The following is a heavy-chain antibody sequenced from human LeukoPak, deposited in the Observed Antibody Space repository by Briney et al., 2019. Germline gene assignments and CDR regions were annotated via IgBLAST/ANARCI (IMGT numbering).Heavy chain of an antibody. V-gene: IGHV1-2*02. Sequence: ASVKVSCKASGYTFTGYYMHWVRQAPGQGLEWMGGINPTVGGTNYAQKFQGRVTMTRDTSISTAYMELSRLRSDDTAVYYCARGNYDILTGPRRTDAFDIWGQGTMVTVSS. CDR1: GYTFTGYY. D-gene: IGHD3-9*01. CDR2: INPTVGGT. CDR3: ARGNYDILTGPRRTDAFDI. J-gene: IGHJ3*02.